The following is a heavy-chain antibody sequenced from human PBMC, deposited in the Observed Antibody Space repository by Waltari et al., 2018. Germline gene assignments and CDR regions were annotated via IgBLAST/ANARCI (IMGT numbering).Heavy chain of an antibody. CDR1: GGTFSPYT. Sequence: HVQLEQSGAEVKKPGSSVKVSCKASGGTFSPYTVTRVRQAPGQGLEWMGSIIPFLGISKYAQSLQARLTITVDQSTNTGYMELNNLRPEDTGVYYCARSGEMKGTVDYWGQGTLVTVSS. J-gene: IGHJ4*02. D-gene: IGHD1-1*01. V-gene: IGHV1-69*02. CDR2: IIPFLGIS. CDR3: ARSGEMKGTVDY.